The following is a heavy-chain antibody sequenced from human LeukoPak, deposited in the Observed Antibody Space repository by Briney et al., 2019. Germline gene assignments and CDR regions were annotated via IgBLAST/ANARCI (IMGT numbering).Heavy chain of an antibody. CDR1: GFTFSRYA. J-gene: IGHJ4*02. D-gene: IGHD6-13*01. V-gene: IGHV3-23*01. CDR3: AKDVGGSNWSQGYFDY. Sequence: GGSLRLSCAASGFTFSRYAMSWVRQAPGKGLEWVSAISGNGDNTYYAAPVKGRFTISRDNSKNTLYLQMNSLRAEDTAVYYCAKDVGGSNWSQGYFDYWGPGTLVTVSA. CDR2: ISGNGDNT.